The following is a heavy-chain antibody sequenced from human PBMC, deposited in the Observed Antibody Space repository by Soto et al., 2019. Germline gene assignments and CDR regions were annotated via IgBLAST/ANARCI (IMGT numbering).Heavy chain of an antibody. D-gene: IGHD6-13*01. Sequence: GGSLRLSCAASGFAFSNFGMHWVRQAPGKGLEWVAVIWFDGSDKYYADSVKGRFTISRDNSKNTLYLQMDSLRAEDTALYFCARSYSADPRIPAAIEYCAQGTLVPGSS. CDR1: GFAFSNFG. J-gene: IGHJ4*02. V-gene: IGHV3-33*01. CDR2: IWFDGSDK. CDR3: ARSYSADPRIPAAIEY.